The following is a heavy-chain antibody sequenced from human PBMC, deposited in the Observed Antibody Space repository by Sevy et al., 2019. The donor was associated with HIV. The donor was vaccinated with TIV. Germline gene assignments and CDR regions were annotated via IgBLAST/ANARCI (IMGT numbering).Heavy chain of an antibody. CDR1: GFTFNNYF. J-gene: IGHJ4*02. D-gene: IGHD3-10*01. V-gene: IGHV3-21*01. Sequence: GGSLRLSCAASGFTFNNYFINWVRQAPGKGLEWVSSISSGSSYIFYADSVKGRFTISRDNAKNSLYLHMNSLRAEDTAVYYCARGDYYGSLYYFDYWGPGTLVTVSS. CDR2: ISSGSSYI. CDR3: ARGDYYGSLYYFDY.